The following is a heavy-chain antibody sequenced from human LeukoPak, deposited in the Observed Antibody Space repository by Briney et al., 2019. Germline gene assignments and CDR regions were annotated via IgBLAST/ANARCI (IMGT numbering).Heavy chain of an antibody. D-gene: IGHD3-3*01. CDR3: ARYTLSTIIGGAFDI. CDR1: GGSISSGGYC. V-gene: IGHV4-30-2*01. J-gene: IGHJ3*02. Sequence: SSQTLSLTCTVSGGSISSGGYCWSWIRQPPGKGLESIGYIYHSGSTYYNPSLKSRVTISVDRSKNQFSLKLSSVTAADTAVYYCARYTLSTIIGGAFDIWGQGTMVTVSS. CDR2: IYHSGST.